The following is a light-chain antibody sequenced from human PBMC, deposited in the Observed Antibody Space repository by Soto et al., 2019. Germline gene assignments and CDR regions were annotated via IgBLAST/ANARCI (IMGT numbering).Light chain of an antibody. V-gene: IGKV1-5*01. J-gene: IGKJ1*01. CDR3: QQYHRYST. CDR2: DVS. Sequence: DIQMPQSPSTLSASVGDRVTIPFRASQSINGWLAWYQQKPGKAPKLLIYDVSTLDSGVPSRFSGSASGTEFTLTISSLESDDFATYYCQQYHRYSTFGQGTKVDIK. CDR1: QSINGW.